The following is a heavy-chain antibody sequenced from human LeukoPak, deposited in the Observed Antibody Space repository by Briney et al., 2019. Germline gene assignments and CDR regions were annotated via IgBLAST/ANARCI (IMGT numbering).Heavy chain of an antibody. V-gene: IGHV3-7*01. CDR2: IREDGSEK. CDR1: GFSFSRYW. J-gene: IGHJ4*02. D-gene: IGHD2-8*02. Sequence: PGGSLRLSCAAAGFSFSRYWMSWVRQAKGKGLECVAKIREDGSEKHYVDSVKGRFTISRDNARNSLYLQINSLRAEDTAVYYCARERRGVTGGFDYWGQGTLVTVSS. CDR3: ARERRGVTGGFDY.